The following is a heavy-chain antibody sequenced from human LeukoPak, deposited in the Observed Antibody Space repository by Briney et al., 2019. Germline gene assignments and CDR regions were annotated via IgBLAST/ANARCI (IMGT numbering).Heavy chain of an antibody. D-gene: IGHD2-2*01. CDR2: TFHSGST. CDR1: GYSISSGYW. V-gene: IGHV4-38-2*02. J-gene: IGHJ3*02. CDR3: ARDPYCSSASCNDAFDI. Sequence: SETLSLTCIVSGYSISSGYWWGWIRQPPGKGLEWIGSTFHSGSTFYNPSLRGRVTMSVDTSKNQFSLKLSSVTAADTAVYYCARDPYCSSASCNDAFDIWGQGTMVTVSS.